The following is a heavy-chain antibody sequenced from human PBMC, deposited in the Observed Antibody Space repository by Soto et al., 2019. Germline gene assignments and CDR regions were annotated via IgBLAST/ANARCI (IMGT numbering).Heavy chain of an antibody. V-gene: IGHV3-9*01. CDR2: TSWNSERI. CDR3: VRDMGADYYSYAMDG. Sequence: EVQLVESGGGVVQPGRSLRLYCAASGFTFDDYAMHWVRQPPGTGLEWVAGTSWNSERIGYADSVRGRFTISRDNAKNSLYLQMNSLRAEDTALYYCVRDMGADYYSYAMDGWGQGTSVTVSS. J-gene: IGHJ6*02. CDR1: GFTFDDYA.